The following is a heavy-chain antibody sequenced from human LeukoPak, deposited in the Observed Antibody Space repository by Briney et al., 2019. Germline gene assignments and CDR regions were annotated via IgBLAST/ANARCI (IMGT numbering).Heavy chain of an antibody. V-gene: IGHV1-69*05. J-gene: IGHJ4*02. CDR3: ARDNEPLRPFVLAAAGTRGAFDY. D-gene: IGHD6-13*01. Sequence: ASVKVSCKASGGTFSSYAISWVRQAPGQGLEWMGGIIPIFGAANYAQKFQGRVTITTDESTSTAYMELSSLRSEDTAVYYCARDNEPLRPFVLAAAGTRGAFDYWGQGTLVTVSS. CDR1: GGTFSSYA. CDR2: IIPIFGAA.